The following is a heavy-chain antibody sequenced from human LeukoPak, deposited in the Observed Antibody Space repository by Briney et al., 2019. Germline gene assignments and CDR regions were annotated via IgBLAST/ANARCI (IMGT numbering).Heavy chain of an antibody. CDR3: ARHSSGELSAIDY. Sequence: EESLKISCKGSGYSFTSYWIGWVRQVPGKGLEWMGIIYPGDSDTRYSPSFQGQVTISADKSFSTAYLQWSSLKASDTAMYYCARHSSGELSAIDYWGQGTLVTVSS. D-gene: IGHD1-26*01. CDR2: IYPGDSDT. CDR1: GYSFTSYW. J-gene: IGHJ4*02. V-gene: IGHV5-51*01.